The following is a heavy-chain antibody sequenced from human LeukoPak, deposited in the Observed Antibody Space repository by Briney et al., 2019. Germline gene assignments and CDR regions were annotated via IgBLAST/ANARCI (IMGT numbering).Heavy chain of an antibody. CDR1: GGSFSGYY. CDR2: INHSGST. Sequence: SETLSLTCAVYGGSFSGYYWSWIRQPPGKGLEWIGEINHSGSTNYNPSLKSRVTISVDTSKNQFSLKLSSVTAADTAVYYCARVSYWYFDLWGHGTLVTVSS. V-gene: IGHV4-34*01. CDR3: ARVSYWYFDL. J-gene: IGHJ2*01.